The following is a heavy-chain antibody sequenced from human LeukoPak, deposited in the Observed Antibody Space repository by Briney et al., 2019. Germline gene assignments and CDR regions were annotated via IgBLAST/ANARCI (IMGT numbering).Heavy chain of an antibody. Sequence: GGSLRLSCAASGFTFSSYAMHWVRQAPGKGLEWVAVISYDGSNKYYADSVKGRFTISRDNSKNTLYLQMNSLRAEDTAVYYCARDLVTVVVPAAAPSYSYYGMDVGGQGTTVTVSS. J-gene: IGHJ6*02. D-gene: IGHD2-2*01. CDR1: GFTFSSYA. V-gene: IGHV3-30-3*01. CDR3: ARDLVTVVVPAAAPSYSYYGMDV. CDR2: ISYDGSNK.